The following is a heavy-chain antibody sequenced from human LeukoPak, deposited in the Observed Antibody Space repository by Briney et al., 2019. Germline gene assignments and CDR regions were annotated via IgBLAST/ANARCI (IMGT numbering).Heavy chain of an antibody. CDR1: GGTFNNHA. J-gene: IGHJ2*01. Sequence: GASVKVSCKASGGTFNNHAISWVRQAPGQGLEWMGAIITIFGTPNYAQNFQGRVTITADASTSTVYMERSSLRSEDTAVYYCARLHGEYDPDWYFDLWGRGTLVTVSS. V-gene: IGHV1-69*13. D-gene: IGHD4-17*01. CDR2: IITIFGTP. CDR3: ARLHGEYDPDWYFDL.